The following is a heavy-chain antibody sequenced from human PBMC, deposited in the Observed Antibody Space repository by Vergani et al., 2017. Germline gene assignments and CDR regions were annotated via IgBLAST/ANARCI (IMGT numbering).Heavy chain of an antibody. CDR3: ARGGLERVYSSGWYDHFDY. J-gene: IGHJ4*02. CDR2: INFSGST. V-gene: IGHV4-34*01. D-gene: IGHD6-19*01. Sequence: QVPLQQWGAGLLQPSETLSLTCAVYSGSFIGYYWSWIRQPPGKGLEWIGEINFSGSTDYNPSLKSRITIAVDTSKKQLSLKMSSMTAADTAVYYCARGGLERVYSSGWYDHFDYWGQGTLVTVSS. CDR1: SGSFIGYY.